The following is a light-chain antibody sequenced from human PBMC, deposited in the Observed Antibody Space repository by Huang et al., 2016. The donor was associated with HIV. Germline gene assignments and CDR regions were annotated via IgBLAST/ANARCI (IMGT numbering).Light chain of an antibody. J-gene: IGKJ1*01. Sequence: DIVMTQSPDSLAVSLGERATINCKSNQSVLYSSNSKNYLAWYQQKPGQPPKLLIYWASTRESGVPDRLSGSGSGTDFTLTISSLQAEDVAVYYCQQYYSTPRTFGQGTKVEIK. V-gene: IGKV4-1*01. CDR1: QSVLYSSNSKNY. CDR2: WAS. CDR3: QQYYSTPRT.